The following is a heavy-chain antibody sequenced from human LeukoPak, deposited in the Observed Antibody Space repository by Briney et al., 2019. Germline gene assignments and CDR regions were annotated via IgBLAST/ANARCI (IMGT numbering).Heavy chain of an antibody. D-gene: IGHD3-22*01. V-gene: IGHV4-31*03. CDR3: ARGVSVYYDSSGYYYFDY. J-gene: IGHJ4*02. Sequence: SETLSLTCTDSGDSISSDAFYWSWVRQHPGKGLEWIGYIYYSGSTSYNPSLKSRPTISVDTSKNQFSLKLRSVTAADTAVYYCARGVSVYYDSSGYYYFDYWGQGTLVTVSS. CDR2: IYYSGST. CDR1: GDSISSDAFY.